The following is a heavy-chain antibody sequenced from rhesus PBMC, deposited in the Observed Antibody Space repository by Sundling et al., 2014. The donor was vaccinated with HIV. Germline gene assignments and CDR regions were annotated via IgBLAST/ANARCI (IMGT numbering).Heavy chain of an antibody. CDR2: INSGTGNT. D-gene: IGHD3-3*01. J-gene: IGHJ4*01. V-gene: IGHV4-173*01. CDR1: GGSISSNY. CDR3: ARRFYNTWTGYSSFDY. Sequence: QLQLQESGPGLVKPSETLSLTCVISGGSISSNYWSWIRQPPGKGLEWIGTINSGTGNTYQKPSLKSRVTISTDTFKNQFSLKLNSVTAADTAVYYCARRFYNTWTGYSSFDYWGQGVLVTVSS.